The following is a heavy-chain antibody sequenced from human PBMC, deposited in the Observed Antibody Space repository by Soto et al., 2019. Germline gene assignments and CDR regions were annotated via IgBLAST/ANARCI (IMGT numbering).Heavy chain of an antibody. Sequence: SETLSLTCTVSGGSISSGGYYWSWIRQHPGKGLEWIGYIYYSGSTCYNPSLKSRVTISVDTSKNQFSLKLSSVTAADTAVYYCARVISVGFLEWSPTYGMAAWGQGTTVTVSS. J-gene: IGHJ6*02. D-gene: IGHD3-3*01. CDR2: IYYSGST. CDR3: ARVISVGFLEWSPTYGMAA. CDR1: GGSISSGGYY. V-gene: IGHV4-31*03.